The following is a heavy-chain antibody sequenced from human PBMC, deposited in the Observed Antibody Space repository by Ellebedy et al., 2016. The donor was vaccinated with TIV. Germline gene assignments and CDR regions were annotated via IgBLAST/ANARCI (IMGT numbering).Heavy chain of an antibody. CDR3: ARVKASGYYYYGMDV. CDR1: GGSISSSSYY. CDR2: IYYSGIT. V-gene: IGHV4-61*01. J-gene: IGHJ6*02. Sequence: MPSETLSLTCTVSGGSISSSSYYWSCIRHPPGQGLEWIGYIYYSGITNYNPSLKSPINIAVDTSKNPFSLKLSSVTAADTAVYYLARVKASGYYYYGMDVWGQGTTVTVSS.